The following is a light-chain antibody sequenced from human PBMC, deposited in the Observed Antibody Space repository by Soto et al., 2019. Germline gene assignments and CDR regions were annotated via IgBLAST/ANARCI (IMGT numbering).Light chain of an antibody. J-gene: IGKJ1*01. CDR1: QSVSSY. Sequence: EIVLTQSPATLSLSPGERVTLSCRASQSVSSYLAWYQQKPGQAPRLLIYDASNRATGIPARFSGSGSGTDFTLTISSLEPEDFAVYYCQQRTNWPWTFGQGTKVVIK. CDR3: QQRTNWPWT. CDR2: DAS. V-gene: IGKV3-11*01.